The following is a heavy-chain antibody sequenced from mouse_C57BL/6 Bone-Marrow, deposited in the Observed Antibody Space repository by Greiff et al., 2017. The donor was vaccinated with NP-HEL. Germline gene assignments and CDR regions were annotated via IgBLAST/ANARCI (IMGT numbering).Heavy chain of an antibody. CDR3: AREEFGNYVYFDY. CDR2: IDPSDSYT. CDR1: GYTFTSYW. Sequence: VQLQQSGAELVMPGASVKLSCKASGYTFTSYWMHWVKQRPGQGLEWIGEIDPSDSYTNYNQKFKGKSTLTVDKSSSTAYMQLSSLTSEDSAVYYCAREEFGNYVYFDYWGQGTTLTVSS. V-gene: IGHV1-69*01. J-gene: IGHJ2*01. D-gene: IGHD2-10*02.